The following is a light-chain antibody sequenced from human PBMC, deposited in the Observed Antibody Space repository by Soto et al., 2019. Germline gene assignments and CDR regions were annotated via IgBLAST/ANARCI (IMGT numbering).Light chain of an antibody. CDR1: SSDIGGYDY. Sequence: QSALTQPASVSGSPGQSITLSCTGTSSDIGGYDYVSWYQRHPGKAPKLIIYDVNNRPSGVSNRCSGSKSGNAASLTISGLQAEDEADYYCTSYASGSSHVVVGGGTKLTVL. CDR3: TSYASGSSHVV. J-gene: IGLJ2*01. V-gene: IGLV2-14*01. CDR2: DVN.